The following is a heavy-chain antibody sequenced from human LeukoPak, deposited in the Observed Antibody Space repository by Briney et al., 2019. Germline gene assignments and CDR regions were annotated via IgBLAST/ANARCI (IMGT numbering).Heavy chain of an antibody. CDR3: ARVCSSTSCYTIHDAFDI. D-gene: IGHD2-2*02. CDR1: GYTFTGYY. J-gene: IGHJ3*02. Sequence: ASVKVSCKASGYTFTGYYMHWVRQAPGQGLEWMGWINPKSGGTNYAQKFQGRVTMTRDTSVSTAYMELSRLRSDDTAVYYCARVCSSTSCYTIHDAFDIWGQGTMVTVSS. V-gene: IGHV1-2*02. CDR2: INPKSGGT.